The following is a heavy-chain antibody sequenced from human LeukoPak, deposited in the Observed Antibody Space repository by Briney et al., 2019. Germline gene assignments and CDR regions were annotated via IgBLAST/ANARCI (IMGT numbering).Heavy chain of an antibody. CDR2: IYYSGST. Sequence: SETLSLTCTVSGGSISSSSYYWGWIRQPPGKGLEWIGSIYYSGSTYYNPSLKSRVTISVDTSKNQFSLKLSSVTAADTAVYYCARDLINPRTPAHWFDPWGQGTLVTVSS. D-gene: IGHD4-23*01. CDR1: GGSISSSSYY. CDR3: ARDLINPRTPAHWFDP. V-gene: IGHV4-39*07. J-gene: IGHJ5*02.